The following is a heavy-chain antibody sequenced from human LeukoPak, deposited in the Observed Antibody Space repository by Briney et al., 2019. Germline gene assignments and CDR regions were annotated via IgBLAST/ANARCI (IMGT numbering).Heavy chain of an antibody. Sequence: PSETLSLTCAVSGGSISSGGYSWSWLRQPPGKGLEWIVYIYHSGSTYYNPPLKSRVIISVDRSKNQFSLKLSSVTAADTAVYYCARAALDFWSGYYGSSFDPWGQGTLVTVSS. V-gene: IGHV4-30-2*01. J-gene: IGHJ5*02. CDR2: IYHSGST. CDR3: ARAALDFWSGYYGSSFDP. D-gene: IGHD3-3*01. CDR1: GGSISSGGYS.